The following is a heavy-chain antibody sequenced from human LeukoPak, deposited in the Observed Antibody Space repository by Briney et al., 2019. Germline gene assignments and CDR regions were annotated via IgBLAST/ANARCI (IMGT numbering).Heavy chain of an antibody. V-gene: IGHV3-23*01. CDR2: ISGSGGST. D-gene: IGHD6-13*01. Sequence: GGSLRLSCAASGFTFSSYGMSWVRQAPGEGLEWVSAISGSGGSTYYADSVKGRFTISRDNSKNTLYLQMNSLRAEDTAVYYCAKVRQLVRGPFDYWGQGTLVTVSS. CDR3: AKVRQLVRGPFDY. J-gene: IGHJ4*02. CDR1: GFTFSSYG.